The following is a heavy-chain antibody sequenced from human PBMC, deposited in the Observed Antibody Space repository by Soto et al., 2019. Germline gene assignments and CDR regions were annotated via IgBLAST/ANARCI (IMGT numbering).Heavy chain of an antibody. D-gene: IGHD3-10*01. CDR3: ARVTYYFGSGSYYIDY. J-gene: IGHJ4*02. V-gene: IGHV3-11*04. CDR2: ISSSGTTI. CDR1: GFTFSDYY. Sequence: GGSLRLSCAASGFTFSDYYMSWIRQAPGKGLEWVSYISSSGTTIYYADSVKGRFTISRDNAKNSLFLQMNSLRAEDTAVYYCARVTYYFGSGSYYIDYWGQGTLVTVSS.